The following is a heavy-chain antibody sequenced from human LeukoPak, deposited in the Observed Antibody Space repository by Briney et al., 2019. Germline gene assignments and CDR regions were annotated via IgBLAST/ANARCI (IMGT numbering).Heavy chain of an antibody. CDR3: TRKLAYCGGDCYSRNNWFDP. J-gene: IGHJ5*02. CDR1: GGTFSSYA. Sequence: SVKVSCKASGGTFSSYAISWVRQAPGQGLEWMGGIIPIFGTANYAQKFQGRVTITADKSTSTAYMELSSLKTEDTAVYYCTRKLAYCGGDCYSRNNWFDPWGQGTLVTVSS. D-gene: IGHD2-21*02. V-gene: IGHV1-69*06. CDR2: IIPIFGTA.